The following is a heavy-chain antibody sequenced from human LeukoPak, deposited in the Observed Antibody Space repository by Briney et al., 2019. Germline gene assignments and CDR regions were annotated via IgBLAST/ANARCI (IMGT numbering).Heavy chain of an antibody. CDR1: GGSITSDTFY. CDR2: IYYRGST. Sequence: SETLSLTCSVSGGSITSDTFYCSWIRQHPGTGLEWIGNIYYRGSTYYNPSLKGRVTISVDTSKNQFSLKLTSVTAADTAVYYCARHFDYGSYYYGMDVWGQGTTVTVSS. V-gene: IGHV4-31*03. CDR3: ARHFDYGSYYYGMDV. J-gene: IGHJ6*02. D-gene: IGHD4-17*01.